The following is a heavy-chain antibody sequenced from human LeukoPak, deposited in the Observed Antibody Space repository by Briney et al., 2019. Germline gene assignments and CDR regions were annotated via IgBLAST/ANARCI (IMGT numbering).Heavy chain of an antibody. J-gene: IGHJ6*03. CDR1: GGTFSSYA. Sequence: GASVKVSCKASGGTFSSYAISWVRQAPGQGLEWMGGIIPIFGTANYAQKFQGRVTITADESTSTAYMELSSLRSEDTAVYYCARPLSSYDFWSGYPKGDYYYYMDVWGKGTTVTVPS. D-gene: IGHD3-3*01. V-gene: IGHV1-69*13. CDR2: IIPIFGTA. CDR3: ARPLSSYDFWSGYPKGDYYYYMDV.